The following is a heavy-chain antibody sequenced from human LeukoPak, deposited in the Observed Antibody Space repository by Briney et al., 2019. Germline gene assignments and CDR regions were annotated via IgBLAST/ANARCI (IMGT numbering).Heavy chain of an antibody. D-gene: IGHD1-26*01. CDR1: GFTFSSYA. CDR2: ISYDGSNK. J-gene: IGHJ4*02. Sequence: PGGSLRLSCAASGFTFSSYAMHWVRQAPGKGLEWVAVISYDGSNKYYADSVKGRFTISRDNSKNTLYLQMNSLRAEDTAVYYCARERMEPVYFDYWGQGTLVTVSP. V-gene: IGHV3-30*04. CDR3: ARERMEPVYFDY.